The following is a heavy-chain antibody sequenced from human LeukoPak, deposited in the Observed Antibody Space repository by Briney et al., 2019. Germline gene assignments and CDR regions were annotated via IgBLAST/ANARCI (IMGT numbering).Heavy chain of an antibody. D-gene: IGHD3-22*01. CDR3: AREPRSGYPLDY. Sequence: KTSETLSLTCTVSGGSISSGSYYWSWIRQPAGKGLEWIGRIYTSGSTNYNPSLKSRVTISVDTSKNQFSLKLSSVTAADTAVYYCAREPRSGYPLDYWGQGTLVTVSS. CDR2: IYTSGST. CDR1: GGSISSGSYY. J-gene: IGHJ4*02. V-gene: IGHV4-61*02.